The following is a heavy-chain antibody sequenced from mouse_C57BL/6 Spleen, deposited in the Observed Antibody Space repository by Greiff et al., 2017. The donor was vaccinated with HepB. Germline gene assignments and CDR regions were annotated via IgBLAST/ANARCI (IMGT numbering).Heavy chain of an antibody. CDR2: ISYDGSN. V-gene: IGHV3-6*01. D-gene: IGHD6-1*01. CDR3: AREESSGYFDV. J-gene: IGHJ1*03. Sequence: EVQLQQSGPGLVKPSQSLSLTCSVTGYSITSGYYWNWIRQFPGNKLEWMGYISYDGSNNYKPSLKNRISITRDTSKNQFFLKLNSVTTEDTATYYCAREESSGYFDVWGTGTTVTVSS. CDR1: GYSITSGYY.